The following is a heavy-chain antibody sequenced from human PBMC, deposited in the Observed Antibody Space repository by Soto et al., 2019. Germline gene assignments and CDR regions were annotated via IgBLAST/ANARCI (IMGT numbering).Heavy chain of an antibody. CDR1: GGSISSYY. V-gene: IGHV4-59*01. CDR3: ARVALRTSSGWPFNWFDP. D-gene: IGHD6-19*01. Sequence: QVQLQESGPGLVKPSETLSLTCTVSGGSISSYYWSWIRQPPGKGLEWIGYIYYSGSTNYNPSLNSRVPLSVATSKHPFSPTLPSVTAADTAVYYCARVALRTSSGWPFNWFDPWGQGTLVTVSS. J-gene: IGHJ5*02. CDR2: IYYSGST.